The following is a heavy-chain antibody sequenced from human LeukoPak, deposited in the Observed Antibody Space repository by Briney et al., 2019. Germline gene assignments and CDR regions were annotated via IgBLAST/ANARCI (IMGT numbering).Heavy chain of an antibody. CDR1: GFTFSSYS. CDR2: ISSSSSYI. V-gene: IGHV3-21*01. CDR3: ASQQYQLLYYFDY. Sequence: GGSLRLSCAASGFTFSSYSMNWVRQAPGKGLEWVSSISSSSSYIYYADSVKGRFTISRDNAKNSLYLQMNSLRAEDTAVYYCASQQYQLLYYFDYWGQGTLVTVSS. J-gene: IGHJ4*02. D-gene: IGHD2-2*02.